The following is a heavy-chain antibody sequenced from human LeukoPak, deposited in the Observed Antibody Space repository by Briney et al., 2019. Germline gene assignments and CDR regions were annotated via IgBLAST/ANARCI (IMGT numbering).Heavy chain of an antibody. D-gene: IGHD4-17*01. V-gene: IGHV3-66*02. J-gene: IGHJ4*02. CDR1: GFIVSHKY. CDR3: AKKDRYGDLGVDF. CDR2: IYSGGST. Sequence: GGSLRLSCAASGFIVSHKYMSWVRQAPGKGPEWVSVIYSGGSTYYADSVKGRFTISRDNSKNTLYLQMNSLRAEDTAVYYCAKKDRYGDLGVDFWGQGTLVTVSS.